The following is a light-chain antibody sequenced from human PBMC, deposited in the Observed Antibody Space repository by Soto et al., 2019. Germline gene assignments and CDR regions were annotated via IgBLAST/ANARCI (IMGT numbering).Light chain of an antibody. CDR2: DAS. V-gene: IGKV3-11*01. CDR3: QQRSHVPPT. CDR1: QSVSSY. J-gene: IGKJ1*01. Sequence: EIVLTQSPATLSLSPGERATLFCRASQSVSSYLAWYQQKPGQAPRLLIYDASNRATGIPARFSGSGSATDFSLTIGSLEPEDFGVYCWQQRSHVPPTVGQGTKV.